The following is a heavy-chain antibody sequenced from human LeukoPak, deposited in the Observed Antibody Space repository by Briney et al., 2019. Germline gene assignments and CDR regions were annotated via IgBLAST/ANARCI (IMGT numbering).Heavy chain of an antibody. CDR3: AKDLLGGDGYNSDY. CDR2: ISGSGGST. D-gene: IGHD5-24*01. V-gene: IGHV3-23*01. J-gene: IGHJ4*02. Sequence: GGSLRLSCAASGFTFSSYAMSWVRQAPGRGLEWVSAISGSGGSTYYADSVKGRFTISRDNSKNTLYLQMNSLRAEDTAVYYCAKDLLGGDGYNSDYWGQGTLVTVSS. CDR1: GFTFSSYA.